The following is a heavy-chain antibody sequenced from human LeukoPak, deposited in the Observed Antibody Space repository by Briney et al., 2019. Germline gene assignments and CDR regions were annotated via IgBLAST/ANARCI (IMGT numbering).Heavy chain of an antibody. D-gene: IGHD3-10*01. CDR3: ASLEFADP. CDR1: GGSYRDYY. V-gene: IGHV4-34*01. Sequence: PSETLSLTCAFYGGSYRDYYWPGISQPPGKRLAWMGEINRIGSTNYKPSIQRRVPISVDTTKNQFYLILRSVPAADTAVYYCASLEFADPWGQGTLVTVPS. CDR2: INRIGST. J-gene: IGHJ5*02.